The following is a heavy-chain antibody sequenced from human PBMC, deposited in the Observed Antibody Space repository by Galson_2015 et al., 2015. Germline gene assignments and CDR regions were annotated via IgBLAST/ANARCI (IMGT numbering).Heavy chain of an antibody. CDR1: GFTFSSYG. CDR2: ISYDGSNK. V-gene: IGHV3-30*03. CDR3: ARDRGATIFDY. Sequence: SLRLSCAASGFTFSSYGMHWVRQAPGKGLEWVAVISYDGSNKYYADSVKGRFTISRDNSKNTLYLQMNSLRAEDTAVYYCARDRGATIFDYWGQGTLVTVSS. D-gene: IGHD5-12*01. J-gene: IGHJ4*02.